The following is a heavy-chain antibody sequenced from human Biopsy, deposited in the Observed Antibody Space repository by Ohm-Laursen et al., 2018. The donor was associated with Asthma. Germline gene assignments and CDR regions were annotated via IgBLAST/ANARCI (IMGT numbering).Heavy chain of an antibody. V-gene: IGHV3-30-3*01. D-gene: IGHD6-19*01. CDR2: ISCDGSSI. CDR1: GFTFSNYA. J-gene: IGHJ4*02. CDR3: AREGVAGTHIED. Sequence: SLRLSCTATGFTFSNYAMNWVRQAPGKGLEWVAVISCDGSSIYYADSVKGRFTISRDNSKNTLSLQMNSPTAEDTAVYYCAREGVAGTHIEDWGQETLVTVSS.